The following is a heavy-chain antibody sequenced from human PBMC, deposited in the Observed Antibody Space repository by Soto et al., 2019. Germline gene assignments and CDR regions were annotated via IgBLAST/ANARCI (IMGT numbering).Heavy chain of an antibody. Sequence: GGSLRLSCAASGFTFSSYAMHWVRQAPGKGLEWVAVISYDGSNKYYADSVKGRFTISRDNSKNTLYLQMNSLRAEDTAVYYCARDEGFPSGYGMDVWGQGTTVTVSS. CDR1: GFTFSSYA. J-gene: IGHJ6*02. CDR2: ISYDGSNK. CDR3: ARDEGFPSGYGMDV. D-gene: IGHD6-19*01. V-gene: IGHV3-30-3*01.